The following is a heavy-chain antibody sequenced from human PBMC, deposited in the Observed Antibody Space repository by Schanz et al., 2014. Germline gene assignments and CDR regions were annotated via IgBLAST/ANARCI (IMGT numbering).Heavy chain of an antibody. Sequence: QVQLVQSEAEVKKPGSSVKVSCKASGGTFSSYTISWVRQAPGQGLEWMGRIIPILGTANYAQNFQGRVTITADKSTSTAYMELTSLRSEDTAVYYCAGTYCSSTSCYTGYYYMDVWGKGTTVTVSS. CDR1: GGTFSSYT. CDR3: AGTYCSSTSCYTGYYYMDV. V-gene: IGHV1-69*08. D-gene: IGHD2-2*02. J-gene: IGHJ6*03. CDR2: IIPILGTA.